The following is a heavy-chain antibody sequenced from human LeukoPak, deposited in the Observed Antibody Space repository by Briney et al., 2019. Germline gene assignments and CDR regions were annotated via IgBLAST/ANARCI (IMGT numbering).Heavy chain of an antibody. J-gene: IGHJ4*02. CDR1: GYTFTDYY. CDR2: IKPNSGGT. D-gene: IGHD1-26*01. CDR3: ARGMATTGITYDY. V-gene: IGHV1-2*02. Sequence: GASVKVSCKASGYTFTDYYMHWVRQAPGQGLEWMGWIKPNSGGTKHVQKFQGRVTMTRDTSISTAYLELRRLTSDDTAVYYCARGMATTGITYDYWGQGTPVTVSA.